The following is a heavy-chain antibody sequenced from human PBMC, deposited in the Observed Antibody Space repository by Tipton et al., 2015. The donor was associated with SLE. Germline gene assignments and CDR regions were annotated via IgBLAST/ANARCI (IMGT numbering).Heavy chain of an antibody. J-gene: IGHJ4*02. CDR1: GYTFTGYY. V-gene: IGHV1-2*02. CDR3: ARDRIAVAGTGFGY. CDR2: INPNSGGT. Sequence: QSGPEVKKPGASVKVSCRASGYTFTGYYMHWVRQAPGQGLEWMGWINPNSGGTNYAQKFQGRVTMTRDTSISTAYMELSRLRSDDTAVYYWARDRIAVAGTGFGYWGQGTLVTVSS. D-gene: IGHD6-19*01.